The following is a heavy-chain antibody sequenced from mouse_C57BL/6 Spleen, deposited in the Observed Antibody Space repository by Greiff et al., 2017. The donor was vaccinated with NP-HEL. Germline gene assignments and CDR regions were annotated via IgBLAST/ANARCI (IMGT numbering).Heavy chain of an antibody. Sequence: VQLQQSGAELMKPGASVKLSCKATGYTFTGYWIEWVKQRPGHGLEWIGYINPNNGGTSYNQKFKGKATLTVNKSSSTAYMELRSLTSEDSAVYYCARGANLDYWGQGTTLTVSS. J-gene: IGHJ2*01. CDR2: INPNNGGT. D-gene: IGHD3-1*01. CDR1: GYTFTGYW. CDR3: ARGANLDY. V-gene: IGHV1-22*01.